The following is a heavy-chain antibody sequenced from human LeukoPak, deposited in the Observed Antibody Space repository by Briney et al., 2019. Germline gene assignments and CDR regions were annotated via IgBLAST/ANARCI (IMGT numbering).Heavy chain of an antibody. CDR1: GYTFTNYA. CDR2: INTNTGNP. CDR3: ARGSYFFDY. J-gene: IGHJ4*02. Sequence: ASVKVSCKASGYTFTNYAINWVRQAPGQGLEWMGWINTNTGNPTSAQGFTGRFVFSLDTSVSTAYLQISSLKAEDTAVYYCARGSYFFDYWGQGTLVIVSS. V-gene: IGHV7-4-1*02.